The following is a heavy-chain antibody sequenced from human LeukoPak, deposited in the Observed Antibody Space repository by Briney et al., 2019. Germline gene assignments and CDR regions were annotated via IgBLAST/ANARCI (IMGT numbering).Heavy chain of an antibody. D-gene: IGHD5-18*01. J-gene: IGHJ3*02. CDR1: GFTFSSYW. CDR2: IKQDGSEK. Sequence: GGSLRLSCAASGFTFSSYWMSWVRQAPGKGLECVANIKQDGSEKYYVDSVKGRFTISRDNAKNSLYLQMNSLRAEDTAVYYCARVCGYERHDAFDIWGQRTMVTVSS. V-gene: IGHV3-7*01. CDR3: ARVCGYERHDAFDI.